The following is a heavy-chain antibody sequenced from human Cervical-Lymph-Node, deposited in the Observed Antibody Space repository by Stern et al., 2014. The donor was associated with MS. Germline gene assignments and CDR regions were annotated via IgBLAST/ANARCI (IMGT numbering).Heavy chain of an antibody. CDR2: FVTLGSTT. D-gene: IGHD6-6*01. Sequence: VNLVESGAEVKKPGSSVKVSCKASGGNFNSYVISWVRRAPGQGLEWMGGFVTLGSTTHYAQKVQGRVTITADESRSTTYMELTSLRSDDTAVYYCARGGIGSSRLYYHFYGMDVWGQGTTVTVSS. CDR1: GGNFNSYV. CDR3: ARGGIGSSRLYYHFYGMDV. V-gene: IGHV1-69*01. J-gene: IGHJ6*02.